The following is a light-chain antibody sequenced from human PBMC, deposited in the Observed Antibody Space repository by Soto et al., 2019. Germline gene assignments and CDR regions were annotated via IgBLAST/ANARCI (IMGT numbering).Light chain of an antibody. J-gene: IGKJ3*01. CDR1: QGIRSY. V-gene: IGKV1-9*01. CDR2: GAS. CDR3: QQLSIFPPLFT. Sequence: DIQLTQSPFFLSASVGDRVTITCRASQGIRSYLAWYQQRPGKAPELLIYGASTLRTGVASRFSGSGSGTDFTLTISSLQPEDFATYFCQQLSIFPPLFTFGPGTKVDIK.